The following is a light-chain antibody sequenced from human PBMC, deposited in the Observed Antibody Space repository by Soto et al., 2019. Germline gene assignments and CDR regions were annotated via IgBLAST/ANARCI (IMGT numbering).Light chain of an antibody. CDR2: ANI. J-gene: IGLJ3*02. Sequence: QSVLTQPPSESGAPGQRVSISCTGTNTNIGAGYDVNWYQLLPGTAPKLLIYANINRPSGVPDRFSGSKSGASAFLVITGLQAEDEADYYCQSYDSSLSAWKVFGGGTKLTVL. CDR1: NTNIGAGYD. V-gene: IGLV1-40*01. CDR3: QSYDSSLSAWKV.